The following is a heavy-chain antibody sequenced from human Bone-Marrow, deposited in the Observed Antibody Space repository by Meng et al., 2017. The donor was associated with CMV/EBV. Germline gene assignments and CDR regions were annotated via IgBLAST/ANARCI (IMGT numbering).Heavy chain of an antibody. CDR1: GFPFSNYA. J-gene: IGHJ5*02. V-gene: IGHV3-21*01. D-gene: IGHD2-2*01. CDR2: ISSSSSYI. Sequence: GGSLRLSCAASGFPFSNYAMSWVRQAPGKGLEWVSSISSSSSYIYYADSVKGRFTISRDNAKNSLYLQMNSLRAEDTAVYYCARDVGVIVVVPAAISWFDPWGQGTLVTVSS. CDR3: ARDVGVIVVVPAAISWFDP.